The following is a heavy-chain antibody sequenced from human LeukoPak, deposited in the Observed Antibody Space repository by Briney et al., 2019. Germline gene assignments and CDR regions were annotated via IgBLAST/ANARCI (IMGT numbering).Heavy chain of an antibody. CDR2: IHPNSGAT. J-gene: IGHJ5*02. Sequence: ASVMVSCKASGYTFTDYYIHWLRQAPGRGLEWMGWIHPNSGATKYAQGLQGRVTVTRDTSVSTAYMELSRLTSDDTAVYYCARRSYNRNDIPRFDPWGQGTQVTVSS. CDR3: ARRSYNRNDIPRFDP. CDR1: GYTFTDYY. D-gene: IGHD1-20*01. V-gene: IGHV1-2*02.